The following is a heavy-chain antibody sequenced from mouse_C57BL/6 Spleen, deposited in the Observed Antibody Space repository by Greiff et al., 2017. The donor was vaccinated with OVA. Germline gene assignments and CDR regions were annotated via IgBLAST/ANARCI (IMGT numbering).Heavy chain of an antibody. V-gene: IGHV1-15*01. J-gene: IGHJ2*01. CDR1: GYTFTDYE. D-gene: IGHD1-1*01. Sequence: SGAELVRPGASVTLSCKASGYTFTDYEMHWVKQTPVHGLEWIGAIDPETGGTAYNQKFKGKAILTADKSSSTAYMELRSLTSEDSAVYYCTRSGITTVVADYWGQGTTLTVSS. CDR3: TRSGITTVVADY. CDR2: IDPETGGT.